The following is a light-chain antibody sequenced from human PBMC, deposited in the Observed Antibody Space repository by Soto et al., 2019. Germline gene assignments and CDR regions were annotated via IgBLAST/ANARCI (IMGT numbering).Light chain of an antibody. J-gene: IGLJ3*02. CDR3: GSWDRSLRGWV. CDR2: GDT. CDR1: SPNIGGNT. Sequence: QPVLTQPPSASGTPGQRVTISCSGSSPNIGGNTVKWYQQVPGTAPKLLIHGDTLRPSGVPDRFSGSKSGTSASLAISGLQSEDEAEYYCGSWDRSLRGWVFGGGTKLTVL. V-gene: IGLV1-44*01.